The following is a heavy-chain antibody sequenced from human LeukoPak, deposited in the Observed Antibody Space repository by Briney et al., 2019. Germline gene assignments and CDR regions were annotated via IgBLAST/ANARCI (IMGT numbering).Heavy chain of an antibody. V-gene: IGHV4-4*09. CDR2: IYTSGST. CDR3: ARENSGSYREFDY. D-gene: IGHD1-26*01. J-gene: IGHJ4*02. Sequence: SETLSLTCTVSGGFISSYYWSWIRQPPGKGLEWIGYIYTSGSTNYNPSLKSRVTISVDTSKNQFSLKLSSVTAADTAVFYCARENSGSYREFDYWGQGTLVTVSS. CDR1: GGFISSYY.